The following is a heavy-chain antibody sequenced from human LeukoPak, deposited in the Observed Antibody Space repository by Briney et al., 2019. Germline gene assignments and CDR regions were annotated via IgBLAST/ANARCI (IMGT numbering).Heavy chain of an antibody. D-gene: IGHD2-2*01. J-gene: IGHJ3*02. Sequence: SETLSLTCPVSGYSISSGYYWGWIRQPPGKGLEWIGSIYHSGSTYYNPSLKSRVTISVDTSKNQFSLKLSSVTAADTAVYYCASRCSSTSCYRLAAFDIWGQGTMVTVSS. V-gene: IGHV4-38-2*01. CDR3: ASRCSSTSCYRLAAFDI. CDR1: GYSISSGYY. CDR2: IYHSGST.